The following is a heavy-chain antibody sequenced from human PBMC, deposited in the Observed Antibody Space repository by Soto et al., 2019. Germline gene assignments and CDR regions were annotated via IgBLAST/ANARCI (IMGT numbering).Heavy chain of an antibody. V-gene: IGHV3-48*03. J-gene: IGHJ5*01. CDR3: ARYGTRGDW. D-gene: IGHD3-10*01. CDR1: GFTFSSYE. Sequence: GGSLRLSCAASGFTFSSYEMHWVRKAPGKGLEWVSYISSSGLTTYYADFAEGRFAISRDNAKDSLYLHLNSLRVGDTAVYCCARYGTRGDWWGLGTQVTVSS. CDR2: ISSSGLTT.